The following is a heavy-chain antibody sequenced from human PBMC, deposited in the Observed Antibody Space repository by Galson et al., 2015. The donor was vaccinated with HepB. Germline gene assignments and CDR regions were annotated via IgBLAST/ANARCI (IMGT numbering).Heavy chain of an antibody. Sequence: SLRLSCAASGFTFSSYAMCWVRQAPGKGLEWVSSISSSSSYIYYADSVKGRLTISRDNDKNSLYLQMNSLRAEDTSVYYCASIGGVRGDAFDIWGQGTMGTVSS. V-gene: IGHV3-21*01. D-gene: IGHD2-15*01. CDR3: ASIGGVRGDAFDI. CDR2: ISSSSSYI. J-gene: IGHJ3*02. CDR1: GFTFSSYA.